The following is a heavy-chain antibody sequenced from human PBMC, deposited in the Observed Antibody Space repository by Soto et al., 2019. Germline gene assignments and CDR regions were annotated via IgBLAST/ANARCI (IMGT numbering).Heavy chain of an antibody. CDR1: GGSISSTNW. CDR2: IYHSGST. CDR3: AREGQRQLASDS. V-gene: IGHV4-4*02. D-gene: IGHD6-13*01. J-gene: IGHJ4*02. Sequence: QVQLQESGPGLVKPSGTLSLTCAVSGGSISSTNWWSWVRQPPGKGLEWIGEIYHSGSTNYNPSLKSPVTISVDKSKNQFSLSLSSVTAADTAVYYCAREGQRQLASDSWGQGTLVTVSS.